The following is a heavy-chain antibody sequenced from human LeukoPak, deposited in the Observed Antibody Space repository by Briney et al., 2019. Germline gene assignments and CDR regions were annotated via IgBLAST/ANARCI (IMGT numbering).Heavy chain of an antibody. CDR2: ISGSGGGT. CDR3: AKDLGRYRDNYFDY. D-gene: IGHD1-26*01. J-gene: IGHJ4*02. Sequence: PGGSLTLACAASGFTLNSYAMSWVRQAPEKGLEWVATISGSGGGTYYADSLKGRFTISRDNSKNTLYLQMNSLRAEDTAVYYCAKDLGRYRDNYFDYWGQGTLVTVSS. CDR1: GFTLNSYA. V-gene: IGHV3-23*01.